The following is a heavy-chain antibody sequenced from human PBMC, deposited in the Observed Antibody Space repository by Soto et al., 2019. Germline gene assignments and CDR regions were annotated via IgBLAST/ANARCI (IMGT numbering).Heavy chain of an antibody. CDR1: GGTFSSYA. V-gene: IGHV1-69*12. J-gene: IGHJ6*02. Sequence: QVQLVQSGAEVKKPGSSVKVSCKASGGTFSSYAISWVRQAPGQGLEWMGGIIPIFGTANYAQKFQGRATITAGETTSTADMELGSLRSEDTAVYYCAGAGGHYYYYGMDVWGQGTTVTVSS. CDR3: AGAGGHYYYYGMDV. CDR2: IIPIFGTA. D-gene: IGHD3-16*01.